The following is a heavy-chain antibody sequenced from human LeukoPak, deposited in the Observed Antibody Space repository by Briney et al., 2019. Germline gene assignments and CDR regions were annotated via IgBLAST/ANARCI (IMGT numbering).Heavy chain of an antibody. Sequence: PGGSLRLSCAASGFTFSDYYMSWNRQAPGRGLEWVSYISSSSSYTNYADSVKGRFTISRDNAKNSLYLQMNSLRAEDTAVYYCARDGLNYYGDYDSWYFDLWGRGTLVTVSS. CDR3: ARDGLNYYGDYDSWYFDL. D-gene: IGHD4-17*01. V-gene: IGHV3-11*06. CDR1: GFTFSDYY. J-gene: IGHJ2*01. CDR2: ISSSSSYT.